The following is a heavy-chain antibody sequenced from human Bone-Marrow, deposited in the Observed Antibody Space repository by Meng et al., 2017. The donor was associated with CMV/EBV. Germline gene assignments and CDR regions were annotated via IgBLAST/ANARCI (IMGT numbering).Heavy chain of an antibody. D-gene: IGHD6-19*01. CDR1: GLPFSDYS. V-gene: IGHV1-2*02. J-gene: IGHJ4*02. CDR3: VRSSGWSLFDY. CDR2: VNSNNDAT. Sequence: RVTSWAKMKTPGASVKVLVTTSGLPFSDYSCHWVRQAPGQGLEWLGWVNSNNDATNYERKFQGRVSMTRDTSISTAHMELSRLMSDDTAVYYCVRSSGWSLFDYWGQGTLVPVSS.